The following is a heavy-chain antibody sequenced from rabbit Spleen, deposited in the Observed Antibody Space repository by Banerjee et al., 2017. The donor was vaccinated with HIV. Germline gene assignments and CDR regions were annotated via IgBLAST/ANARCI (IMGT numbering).Heavy chain of an antibody. CDR2: IAGSSSGFT. CDR1: GFSFSSSDY. Sequence: QSLEESGGDLVKPGASLTLTCTASGFSFSSSDYMCWVRQAPGKGLEWIACIAGSSSGFTYSATWAKGRFTCSKTSSTTVTLQMTSLTAADTATYFCTRNYVSDGWHLWGPGTLVTVS. D-gene: IGHD6-1*01. J-gene: IGHJ4*01. CDR3: TRNYVSDGWHL. V-gene: IGHV1S40*01.